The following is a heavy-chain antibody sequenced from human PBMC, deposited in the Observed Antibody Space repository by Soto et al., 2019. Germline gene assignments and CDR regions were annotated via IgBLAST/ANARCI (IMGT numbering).Heavy chain of an antibody. CDR2: VYHSGSS. V-gene: IGHV4-4*02. CDR3: AGQTSRISGHVD. Sequence: PSETLSLTCAVSGASISSGSWWSWVRQSPNKGLEWIGEVYHSGSSSVSPSLKSRVTISVDKSKKEFYLKLSSVTAADTAVYYCAGQTSRISGHVDWGQGALVTVS. CDR1: GASISSGSW. J-gene: IGHJ4*02. D-gene: IGHD1-26*01.